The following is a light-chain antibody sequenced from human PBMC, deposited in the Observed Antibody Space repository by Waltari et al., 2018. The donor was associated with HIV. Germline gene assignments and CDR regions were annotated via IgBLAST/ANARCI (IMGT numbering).Light chain of an antibody. CDR2: GAS. Sequence: QSALTQPASVSGSPGQSISISCTGPTSAISSYTSVSWYRHRPGAAPKLLIYGASHRPSGVSQRFSASTFGNTASLTISGLQTDDEGDYYCSSYTTSDSVVFGGGTRLTVL. V-gene: IGLV2-14*01. J-gene: IGLJ3*02. CDR1: TSAISSYTS. CDR3: SSYTTSDSVV.